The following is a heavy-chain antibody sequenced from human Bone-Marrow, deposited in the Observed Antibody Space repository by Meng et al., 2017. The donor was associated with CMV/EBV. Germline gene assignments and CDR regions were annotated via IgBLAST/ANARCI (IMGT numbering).Heavy chain of an antibody. CDR2: IYTSGST. Sequence: CTLPGVCVSNYYWSWIRQPAGKGLEWIGRIYTSGSTNYNPSLKSRVTLSVDTSKNQFSLKLSSVTAADTAVYYCARDLRPGPGEFDYWGQGTLVTVSS. J-gene: IGHJ4*02. CDR1: GVCVSNYY. V-gene: IGHV4-4*07. D-gene: IGHD2-21*01. CDR3: ARDLRPGPGEFDY.